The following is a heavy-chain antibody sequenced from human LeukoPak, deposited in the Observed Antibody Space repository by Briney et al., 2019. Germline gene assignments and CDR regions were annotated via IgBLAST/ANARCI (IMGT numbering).Heavy chain of an antibody. CDR2: IYYSGST. CDR1: GGSFSSHY. J-gene: IGHJ4*02. Sequence: SETLSLTCSVSGGSFSSHYWSWIRQPPGKGLEWIGNIYYSGSTNYNPSLKSRVTISVHMSKHQFSRKLSSVTAADPAVHYSAGGLSSGYYIYFDYWGQGSLVTVSS. CDR3: AGGLSSGYYIYFDY. D-gene: IGHD3-3*01. V-gene: IGHV4-59*11.